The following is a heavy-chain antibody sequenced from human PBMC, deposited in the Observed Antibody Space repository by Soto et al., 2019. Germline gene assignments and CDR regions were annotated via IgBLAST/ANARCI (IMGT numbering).Heavy chain of an antibody. CDR2: IYYSGST. V-gene: IGHV4-39*01. J-gene: IGHJ4*02. D-gene: IGHD3-22*01. Sequence: SETLSLTCTVSGGSISSSSYYWGWIRQPPGKGLEWIGSIYYSGSTYYNPSLKSRVTISVDTSKNQFSLKLSSVTAADTAVYYCASYDSSVYYPGYWGQGTLVTVSS. CDR1: GGSISSSSYY. CDR3: ASYDSSVYYPGY.